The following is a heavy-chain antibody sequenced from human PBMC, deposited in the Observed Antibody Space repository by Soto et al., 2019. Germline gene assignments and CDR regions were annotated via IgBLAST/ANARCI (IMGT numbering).Heavy chain of an antibody. Sequence: QAHLEQSGAELKRPGASVKVSRKASGYTFSDFDINWLRQASGQGPEWMGWMNAKSGDTFFAQRFQGKFNMTWDTSLSTAYMEVGSLTSDDTAIYYCARGNPFNYAGFDVWGQGTTVAVSS. CDR3: ARGNPFNYAGFDV. V-gene: IGHV1-8*01. CDR2: MNAKSGDT. CDR1: GYTFSDFD. J-gene: IGHJ6*02. D-gene: IGHD3-16*01.